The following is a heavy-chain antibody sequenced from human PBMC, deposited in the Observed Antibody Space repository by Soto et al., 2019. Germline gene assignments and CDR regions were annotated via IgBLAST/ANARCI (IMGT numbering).Heavy chain of an antibody. D-gene: IGHD3-22*01. CDR3: TTLRYYDSSVQDY. CDR1: GFTFSNAW. CDR2: IKSKTDGGTT. V-gene: IGHV3-15*01. Sequence: PGGSLRLSCAASGFTFSNAWMSWVRQAPGKGLEWVGRIKSKTDGGTTDYAAPVKGRFTISRDDSKNTLYLQMNSLKTEDTAVYYCTTLRYYDSSVQDYSAQGSLVIGSS. J-gene: IGHJ4*02.